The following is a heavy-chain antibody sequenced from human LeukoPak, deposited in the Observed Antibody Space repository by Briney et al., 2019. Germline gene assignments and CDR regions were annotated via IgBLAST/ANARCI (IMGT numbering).Heavy chain of an antibody. Sequence: GGSLRLSCAASGFTFSSYGMHWVRQAPGKGLEWVAVISYDGSNKYYADSVKGRFTISRDNSKNTLYLQMNSLRAEDTAVYYCAKDVGPIGYSYGYWGQGTLVTVSS. CDR1: GFTFSSYG. J-gene: IGHJ4*02. CDR3: AKDVGPIGYSYGY. D-gene: IGHD5-18*01. V-gene: IGHV3-30*18. CDR2: ISYDGSNK.